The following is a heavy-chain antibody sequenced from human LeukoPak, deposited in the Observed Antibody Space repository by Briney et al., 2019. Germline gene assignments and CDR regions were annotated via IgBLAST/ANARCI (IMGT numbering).Heavy chain of an antibody. CDR1: GFTFSDYT. CDR2: IGTAGDT. D-gene: IGHD1-26*01. Sequence: GGSLRLSCAASGFTFSDYTMNWVRQATGKGLEWVSAIGTAGDTFYPGSVKGRFTISRENAKNSLSLQMNSLRAEDTAVYYCVRQQTPHGNFDYWGQGTLVTVSS. V-gene: IGHV3-13*01. J-gene: IGHJ4*02. CDR3: VRQQTPHGNFDY.